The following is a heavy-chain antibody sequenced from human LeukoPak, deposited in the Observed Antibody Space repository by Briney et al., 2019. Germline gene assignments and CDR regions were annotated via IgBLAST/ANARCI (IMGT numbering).Heavy chain of an antibody. D-gene: IGHD6-13*01. CDR2: IYYSGST. V-gene: IGHV4-39*07. CDR3: ARTGAAGSDY. CDR1: GGSISSSSYY. J-gene: IGHJ4*02. Sequence: PSETLSLTCTVSGGSISSSSYYWGWICQPPGKGLEWIGSIYYSGSTYYNPSLKSRVTISVDTSKNQFSLKLSSVTAADTAVYYCARTGAAGSDYWGQGTLVTVSS.